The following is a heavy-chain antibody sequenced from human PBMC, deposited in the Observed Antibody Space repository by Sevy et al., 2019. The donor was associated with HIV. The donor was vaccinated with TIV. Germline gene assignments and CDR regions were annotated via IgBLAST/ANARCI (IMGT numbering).Heavy chain of an antibody. CDR2: ISFSSNYI. CDR3: ARGIGTTVTMWDAFDI. V-gene: IGHV3-21*01. Sequence: GESLKISCSASGFTFSTYSMHWVRQAPGKGLEWVSSISFSSNYIYYADSMKGRFTISRDNAKNSLYLHMNSLRAEDTTVYYCARGIGTTVTMWDAFDIWGQGTMVTVSS. D-gene: IGHD4-17*01. J-gene: IGHJ3*02. CDR1: GFTFSTYS.